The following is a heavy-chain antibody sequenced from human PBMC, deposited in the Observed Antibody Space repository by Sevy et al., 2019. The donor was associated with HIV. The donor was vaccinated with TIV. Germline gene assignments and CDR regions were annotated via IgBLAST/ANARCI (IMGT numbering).Heavy chain of an antibody. V-gene: IGHV3-9*01. CDR2: ISWNSGSI. Sequence: SLRLSCAASGFTFDDYAMHWVRQAPGTGLEWVSGISWNSGSIGYADSVKGRFTISRDNAKNSLYLQMNSLRAEDTALYYCAKALAGIAVAGGSDYWGQRTLVTVSS. CDR3: AKALAGIAVAGGSDY. D-gene: IGHD6-19*01. CDR1: GFTFDDYA. J-gene: IGHJ4*02.